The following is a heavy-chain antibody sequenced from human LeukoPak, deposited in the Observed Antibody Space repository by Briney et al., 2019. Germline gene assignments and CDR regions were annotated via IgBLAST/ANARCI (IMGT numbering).Heavy chain of an antibody. D-gene: IGHD3-16*01. CDR3: AKDKFGPWGSSFDY. V-gene: IGHV3-30*18. CDR2: ISYDGSKK. CDR1: GFTFSSYG. Sequence: GSLRLSCAASGFTFSSYGMHWVRQAPGKGLEWVAVISYDGSKKYYADSVKGRFTLSRDNSKDTLYLQMNSLRAEDTAVYYCAKDKFGPWGSSFDYWGQGTLVTVSS. J-gene: IGHJ4*02.